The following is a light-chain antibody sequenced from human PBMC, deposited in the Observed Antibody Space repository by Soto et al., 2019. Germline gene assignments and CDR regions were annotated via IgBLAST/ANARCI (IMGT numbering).Light chain of an antibody. V-gene: IGLV2-14*01. CDR1: SSDVGGYNY. CDR2: EVT. Sequence: QSALTQPASVSGSPGQSITISCTGTSSDVGGYNYVSWYQQHPGKVPKLMIYEVTNRPSGVSDRFSGSKSGNTASLTISGLHAEDDDDYYCNYYTGSSTLGVFGGGTKLTVL. J-gene: IGLJ2*01. CDR3: NYYTGSSTLGV.